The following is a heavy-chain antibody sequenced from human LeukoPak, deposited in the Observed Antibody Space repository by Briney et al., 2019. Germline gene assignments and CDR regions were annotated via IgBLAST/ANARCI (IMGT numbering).Heavy chain of an antibody. V-gene: IGHV4-39*01. J-gene: IGHJ5*02. D-gene: IGHD4-17*01. CDR2: IYHSGST. CDR3: ARHYGP. Sequence: SETLSLTCTVSGGSISSYYWGWIRQPPGKGLEWIGSIYHSGSTYYNPSLKSRVTISVDTSRNQFSLNLSSVTAADTAVYYCARHYGPWGQGTLVAVSS. CDR1: GGSISSYY.